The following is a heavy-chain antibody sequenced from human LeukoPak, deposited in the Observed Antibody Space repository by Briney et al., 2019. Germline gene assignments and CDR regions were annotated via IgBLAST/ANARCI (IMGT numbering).Heavy chain of an antibody. Sequence: SETLSLTCTVSGGSISSSSYYWGWIRQPPGKGLEWIGSIYYSGSTYYNPSLKSRVTISVDTSKKQFSLKLSSVTAADTAVYHCARHPTSLMITFGGVIRKGAFDIWGQGTMVTVSS. J-gene: IGHJ3*02. V-gene: IGHV4-39*01. D-gene: IGHD3-16*02. CDR1: GGSISSSSYY. CDR3: ARHPTSLMITFGGVIRKGAFDI. CDR2: IYYSGST.